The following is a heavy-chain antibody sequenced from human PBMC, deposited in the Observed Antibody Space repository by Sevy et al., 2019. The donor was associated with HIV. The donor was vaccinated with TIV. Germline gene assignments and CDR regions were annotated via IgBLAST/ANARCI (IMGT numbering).Heavy chain of an antibody. J-gene: IGHJ3*01. CDR2: ISGSGAIT. Sequence: GGSLRLSCATSGFTSTPYAVAWVRQAPGKGLEWVAAISGSGAITYYADSRKARLIISRDWTNNTVYLQMKRLRAEDTALYYCAKDRYYFDSSGYYYHHDAFDVWGRGTMVTVSS. CDR3: AKDRYYFDSSGYYYHHDAFDV. D-gene: IGHD3-22*01. CDR1: GFTSTPYA. V-gene: IGHV3-23*01.